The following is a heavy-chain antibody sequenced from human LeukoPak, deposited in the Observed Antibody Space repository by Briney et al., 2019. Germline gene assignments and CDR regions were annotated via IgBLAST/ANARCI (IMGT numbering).Heavy chain of an antibody. CDR2: IYHSGST. D-gene: IGHD2-21*01. CDR1: GYSISSGYY. V-gene: IGHV4-38-2*02. Sequence: PSETLSLTCTVSGYSISSGYYWGWIRQPPGKGLEWIGSIYHSGSTYYNPSLKSRVTISVDTSKNQFSLKLSSVTAADTAVYYCAGGVRTQFPLDYWGQGTLVTVSS. CDR3: AGGVRTQFPLDY. J-gene: IGHJ4*02.